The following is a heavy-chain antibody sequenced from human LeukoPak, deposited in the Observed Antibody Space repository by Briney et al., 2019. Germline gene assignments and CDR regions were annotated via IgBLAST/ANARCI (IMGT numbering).Heavy chain of an antibody. J-gene: IGHJ4*02. Sequence: GGSLRLSCAASGFTFSSYWMHWVRQAPGKGLVWVSRINSDGSSTSYADSVKGRFAISRDNAENTLYLQMNSLRAEDTALYYFARYSGSYHAIDYWGQGTLVTVSS. CDR2: INSDGSST. D-gene: IGHD1-26*01. CDR1: GFTFSSYW. CDR3: ARYSGSYHAIDY. V-gene: IGHV3-74*01.